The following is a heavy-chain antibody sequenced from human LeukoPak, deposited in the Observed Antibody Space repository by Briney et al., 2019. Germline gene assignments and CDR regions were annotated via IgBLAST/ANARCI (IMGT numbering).Heavy chain of an antibody. D-gene: IGHD2-21*01. Sequence: GGSLRLSCAASGFTLSGFTVHWVRQASGKGLEWLGRVRNRASNYATAYAASVKGRFTVSRDESQNTAFLQMNSLETDDTAVYYCVTCIPRSWRFDPWGQGTRVIVSS. CDR3: VTCIPRSWRFDP. CDR2: VRNRASNYAT. V-gene: IGHV3-73*01. CDR1: GFTLSGFT. J-gene: IGHJ5*02.